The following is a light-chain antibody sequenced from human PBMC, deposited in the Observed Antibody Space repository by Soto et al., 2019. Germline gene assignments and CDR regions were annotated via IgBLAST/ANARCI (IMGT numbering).Light chain of an antibody. CDR2: EVS. Sequence: QSVLTQPRSVSGSPGQSVAISCTGTSRDVDAYDFVSWYQHHPGKAPTLIISEVSTRPSGVSHRFSGSKSGNTASLTISGLQAEDEADYFCCSFAGSFDVFGTGTKVTVL. J-gene: IGLJ1*01. V-gene: IGLV2-11*01. CDR1: SRDVDAYDF. CDR3: CSFAGSFDV.